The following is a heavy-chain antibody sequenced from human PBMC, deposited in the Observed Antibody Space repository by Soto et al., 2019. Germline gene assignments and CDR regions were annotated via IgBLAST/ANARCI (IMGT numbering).Heavy chain of an antibody. V-gene: IGHV3-73*01. D-gene: IGHD3-3*01. Sequence: GGSLRLSCAASGFTFSGSAMHWVRQASGKGLEWVGRIRSKANSYATAYAASVKGRFTISRDDSKNTAYLQMNSLKTEDTAVYYCTRNYDFWSGYQPPSKRDYYYMDVWGKGTTVTVAS. CDR3: TRNYDFWSGYQPPSKRDYYYMDV. CDR2: IRSKANSYAT. J-gene: IGHJ6*03. CDR1: GFTFSGSA.